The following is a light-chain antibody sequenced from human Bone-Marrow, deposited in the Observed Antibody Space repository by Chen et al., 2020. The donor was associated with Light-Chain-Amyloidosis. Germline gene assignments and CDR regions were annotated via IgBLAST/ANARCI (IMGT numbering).Light chain of an antibody. V-gene: IGKV3-20*01. CDR3: QRYGTSPLT. Sequence: EIVLTQSPGTLSLSPGEGANLSCRASQTISSNYLTWYQQKFGQAPRLLIYGSSSRATGIPDRFTGSGSGTDFTLTINRLEPEDFAMYYCQRYGTSPLTFGGGTKVEIK. CDR1: QTISSNY. CDR2: GSS. J-gene: IGKJ4*01.